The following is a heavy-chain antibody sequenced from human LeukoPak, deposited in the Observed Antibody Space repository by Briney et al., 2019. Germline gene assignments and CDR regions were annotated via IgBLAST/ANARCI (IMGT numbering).Heavy chain of an antibody. CDR3: ARHKDYYYSYMDV. J-gene: IGHJ6*03. CDR1: GDSISTSSYY. V-gene: IGHV4-39*01. CDR2: IYYSGST. Sequence: SETLSLTCSVSGDSISTSSYYWGWIRQPPGKGLEWFGTIYYSGSTYYNPSLTSRVTISVDTSKNQFSLKLSSVTAADTAVYYCARHKDYYYSYMDVWGKGTTVTISS.